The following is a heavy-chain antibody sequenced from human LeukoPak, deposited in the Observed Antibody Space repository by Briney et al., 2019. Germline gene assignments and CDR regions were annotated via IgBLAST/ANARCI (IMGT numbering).Heavy chain of an antibody. Sequence: GGSLRLSCAASGLTFSSYGMHWVRQAPGKGLEWVAVISYDGINKYYADSVKGRFTISRDNSKNTLYLQMNSLRAEDTAVYYCAKDQDYSHSSGYYYAFYSWGQGTLVTVSS. CDR3: AKDQDYSHSSGYYYAFYS. CDR2: ISYDGINK. J-gene: IGHJ4*02. V-gene: IGHV3-30*18. D-gene: IGHD3-22*01. CDR1: GLTFSSYG.